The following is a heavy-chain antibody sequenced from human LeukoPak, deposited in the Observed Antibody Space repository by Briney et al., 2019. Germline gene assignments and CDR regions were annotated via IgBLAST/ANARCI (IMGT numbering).Heavy chain of an antibody. CDR1: GYTFTGYY. CDR2: INPNSGGT. D-gene: IGHD3-10*01. J-gene: IGHJ5*02. Sequence: ASVKVSCKASGYTFTGYYMHWVRQAPGQGLEWMGRINPNSGGTNYAQKFQGRVTMTRDTSISTAYMELSRLRSDDTAVYCCARGGSGSYFSWLDPWGQGTLVTVSS. CDR3: ARGGSGSYFSWLDP. V-gene: IGHV1-2*06.